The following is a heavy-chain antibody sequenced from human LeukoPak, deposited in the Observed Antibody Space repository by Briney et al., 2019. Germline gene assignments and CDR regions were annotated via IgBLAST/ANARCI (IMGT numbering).Heavy chain of an antibody. CDR3: AKEGYCSGGSCYSPYYFDY. D-gene: IGHD2-15*01. J-gene: IGHJ4*02. V-gene: IGHV3-48*03. Sequence: GGSLRLSCAASGFTFSSYEMNWVRQAPGKGLEWVSYISSSGSTIYYAESVKGRFTISRDNSKNTLSLQMNSLRAEDTAVYYCAKEGYCSGGSCYSPYYFDYWGQGTLVTVSS. CDR1: GFTFSSYE. CDR2: ISSSGSTI.